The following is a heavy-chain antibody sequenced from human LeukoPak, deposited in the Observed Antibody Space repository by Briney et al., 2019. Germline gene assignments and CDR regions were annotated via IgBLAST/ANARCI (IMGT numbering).Heavy chain of an antibody. CDR2: ISSSSSYI. J-gene: IGHJ4*02. CDR3: AREGSGVAGHFDY. CDR1: GFTFSCYS. D-gene: IGHD6-19*01. V-gene: IGHV3-21*01. Sequence: GGSLRLSCAASGFTFSCYSMNWVRQAPGKGLEWVSSISSSSSYIYYADSVKGRFTISRDNAKNSLYLQMNSLRAEDTAVYYCAREGSGVAGHFDYWGQGTLVTVSS.